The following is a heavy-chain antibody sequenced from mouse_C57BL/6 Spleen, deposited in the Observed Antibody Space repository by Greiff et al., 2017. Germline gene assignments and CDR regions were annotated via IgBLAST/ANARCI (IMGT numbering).Heavy chain of an antibody. J-gene: IGHJ1*03. CDR3: ARDYSNYEYFDV. CDR2: ISDGGSYT. Sequence: EVKLVESGGGLVKPGGSLKLSCAASGFTFSSYAMSWVRQTPEKRLEWVATISDGGSYTYYPDNVKGRFTISRDNAKNNLYLQMSHLKSEDTAMYYCARDYSNYEYFDVWGTGTTVTVSS. CDR1: GFTFSSYA. D-gene: IGHD2-5*01. V-gene: IGHV5-4*03.